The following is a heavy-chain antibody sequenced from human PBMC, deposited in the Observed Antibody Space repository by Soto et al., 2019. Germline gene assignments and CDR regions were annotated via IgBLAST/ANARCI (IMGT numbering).Heavy chain of an antibody. D-gene: IGHD6-19*01. V-gene: IGHV4-39*01. Sequence: SETLSLTCAVSGDSMSSSDYYWGWIRQPPGKGLEWIGSIYYSGSTYYNPSLQSRVAISVDTSKNQFSLKLKSVTAADTAIYYCARRTVNIRTFYSGLKTHCFDYWGQGAPVTVS. CDR1: GDSMSSSDYY. CDR3: ARRTVNIRTFYSGLKTHCFDY. CDR2: IYYSGST. J-gene: IGHJ4*02.